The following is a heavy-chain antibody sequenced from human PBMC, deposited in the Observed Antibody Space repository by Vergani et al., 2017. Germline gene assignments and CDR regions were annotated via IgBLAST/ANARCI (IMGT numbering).Heavy chain of an antibody. CDR3: ASPAGTSTCYQAFGCHFNV. CDR2: IIPVFATP. CDR1: GGDFRSSA. Sequence: QVHLVQSGAEVKKPGSSVKVSCSLSGGDFRSSAFAWVRQAPGHGLQWVGGIIPVFATPHYARQFQDRVTITADDSTSTVYMEMRSLVSTDTAAYFCASPAGTSTCYQAFGCHFNVWGQGTRVTVSS. D-gene: IGHD2-2*01. V-gene: IGHV1-69*12. J-gene: IGHJ3*01.